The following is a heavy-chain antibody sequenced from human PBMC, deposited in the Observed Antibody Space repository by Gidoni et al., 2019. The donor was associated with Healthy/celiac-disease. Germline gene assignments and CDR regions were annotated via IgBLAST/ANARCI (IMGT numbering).Heavy chain of an antibody. CDR1: GGSISSYY. V-gene: IGHV4-59*08. J-gene: IGHJ6*02. CDR3: ARHPPYSSRVYGMDV. Sequence: QVQLQESGPGLVKPSETLSLTCTVSGGSISSYYWSWIRQPPGKGLEWMGYIYYSGSTNYNPSLKSRVTISVDTSKNQFSLKLSSVTAADTALYYCARHPPYSSRVYGMDVWGQGTTVTVSS. CDR2: IYYSGST. D-gene: IGHD6-13*01.